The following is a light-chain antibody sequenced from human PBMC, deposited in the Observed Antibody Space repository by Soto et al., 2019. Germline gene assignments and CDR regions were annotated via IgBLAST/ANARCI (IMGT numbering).Light chain of an antibody. J-gene: IGKJ3*01. Sequence: EIVLAQSPGTLSLSPGERATLSCRASQSVSSNYLTWYQQKPGQAPRLLIYGASSRATGIPARFSGSGSGTDFTLAISRLEPEDFGVYYCQQYGSSPFTFGPGTKVDIK. CDR3: QQYGSSPFT. CDR2: GAS. CDR1: QSVSSNY. V-gene: IGKV3-20*01.